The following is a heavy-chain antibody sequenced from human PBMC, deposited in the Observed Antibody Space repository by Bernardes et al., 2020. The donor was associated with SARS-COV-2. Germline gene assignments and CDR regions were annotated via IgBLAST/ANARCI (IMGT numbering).Heavy chain of an antibody. CDR2: INHSGST. Sequence: SETLSLTCAVYGGSFSGYYWSWIRQPPGKGLEWIGEINHSGSTNYNPSLKSRVTISVDTSKNQFSLKLSSVTAADTAVYYCARKLGYCSSTSCEKRVYYYYYYMDVWGKGTTVTVSS. CDR3: ARKLGYCSSTSCEKRVYYYYYYMDV. V-gene: IGHV4-34*01. J-gene: IGHJ6*03. CDR1: GGSFSGYY. D-gene: IGHD2-2*01.